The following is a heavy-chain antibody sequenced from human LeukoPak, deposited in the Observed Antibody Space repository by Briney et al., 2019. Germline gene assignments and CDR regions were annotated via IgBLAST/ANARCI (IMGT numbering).Heavy chain of an antibody. J-gene: IGHJ3*02. CDR2: ITWNGGST. Sequence: GGSLRLSCATSGFIFDDYGLGWVRQVPGKGLEWVSGITWNGGSTAYADSVKGRFTISRDNAKNSLYLQMNSLRAEDTAVYYCARVGGYSHAFDIWGQGTMVTVSS. V-gene: IGHV3-20*04. CDR3: ARVGGYSHAFDI. CDR1: GFIFDDYG. D-gene: IGHD5-18*01.